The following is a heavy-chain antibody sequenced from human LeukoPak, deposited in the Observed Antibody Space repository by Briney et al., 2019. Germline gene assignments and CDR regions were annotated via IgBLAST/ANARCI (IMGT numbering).Heavy chain of an antibody. D-gene: IGHD4-17*01. Sequence: GESLKISCKGSGYSFTNYWIGWVRQMPGKGLEWMGIIYPGDSDTRYSPSFQGQVTISADKSISTAYLQWSSLTASDSAMYYCARGSTVFTPRFFDIWGQGTVVPVSS. CDR3: ARGSTVFTPRFFDI. J-gene: IGHJ3*02. CDR1: GYSFTNYW. CDR2: IYPGDSDT. V-gene: IGHV5-51*01.